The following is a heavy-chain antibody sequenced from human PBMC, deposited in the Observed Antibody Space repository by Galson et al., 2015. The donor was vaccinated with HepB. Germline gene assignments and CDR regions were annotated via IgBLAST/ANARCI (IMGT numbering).Heavy chain of an antibody. CDR3: ARDFLFNGEHHYVFSGPYRH. V-gene: IGHV3-21*01. CDR1: GFTFSSYS. CDR2: ISSSGSHI. J-gene: IGHJ1*01. Sequence: SLRLSCAASGFTFSSYSMNWVRQAPGKGLECVSSISSSGSHIYYADSVRGRFTISRDNAKNSLYLHMNSLRAEDTAVYYCARDFLFNGEHHYVFSGPYRHWGQGTLVTVSS. D-gene: IGHD3-10*02.